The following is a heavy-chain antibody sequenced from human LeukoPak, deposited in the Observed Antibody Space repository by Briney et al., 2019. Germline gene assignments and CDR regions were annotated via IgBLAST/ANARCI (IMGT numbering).Heavy chain of an antibody. CDR3: ARGRAGDSSGWYSRTGFDY. V-gene: IGHV4-39*01. CDR1: GGSIRSRGYY. CDR2: IYDSGST. D-gene: IGHD6-19*01. Sequence: NTSETLSLTCTVSGGSIRSRGYYWGWIRQPPGRGLEWIANIYDSGSTDYNPSLRSRVTISVDISKNQFSLKVTSVIAADTAVYYCARGRAGDSSGWYSRTGFDYWGQGTLVTVSS. J-gene: IGHJ4*02.